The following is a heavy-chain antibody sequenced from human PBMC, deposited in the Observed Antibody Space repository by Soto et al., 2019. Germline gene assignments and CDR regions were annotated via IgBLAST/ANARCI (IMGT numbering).Heavy chain of an antibody. V-gene: IGHV3-11*06. Sequence: QVQLVESGGDLVKPGGSLRLSCAASGFTFSDDYMSWIRQAPGKGLEWVSYISSDSGHTNYADPVKGRFTISRDNAKKSLYLQMNDLRADDTGVYYCAREVHSYGQGDYWGQGTLVTVSS. CDR2: ISSDSGHT. CDR3: AREVHSYGQGDY. J-gene: IGHJ4*02. CDR1: GFTFSDDY. D-gene: IGHD5-18*01.